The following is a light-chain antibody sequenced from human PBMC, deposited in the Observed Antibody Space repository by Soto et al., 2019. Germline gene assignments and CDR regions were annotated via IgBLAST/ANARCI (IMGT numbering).Light chain of an antibody. CDR1: QSISSW. V-gene: IGKV1-5*01. CDR3: KQANSFPLT. J-gene: IGKJ4*01. Sequence: DIQMTQSPSTLSASVGDRVTITCRASQSISSWLAWYQQKPGKAHKLLIYDASSLESGVPSRFSGSGSGTDFTLTIRSLQPEDFATYYCKQANSFPLTFGGGTKVDIK. CDR2: DAS.